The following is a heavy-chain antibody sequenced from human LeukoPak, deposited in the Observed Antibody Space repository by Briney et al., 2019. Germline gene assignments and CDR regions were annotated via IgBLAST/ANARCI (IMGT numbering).Heavy chain of an antibody. CDR1: GGSISSYY. CDR2: IYTSGST. CDR3: ARVEYSSGWTDAFDI. V-gene: IGHV4-4*07. J-gene: IGHJ3*02. D-gene: IGHD6-19*01. Sequence: SETLSLTCTVSGGSISSYYWSWIRQPAGKGLEWIGHIYTSGSTNYNPSLKSRVTMSVDTSKNQFSLKLSSVTAADTAVYYCARVEYSSGWTDAFDIWGQGTMVTVSS.